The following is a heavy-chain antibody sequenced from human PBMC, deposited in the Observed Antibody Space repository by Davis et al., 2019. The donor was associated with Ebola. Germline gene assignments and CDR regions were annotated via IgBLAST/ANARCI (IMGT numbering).Heavy chain of an antibody. CDR3: AKGGYFDSLEIDS. Sequence: GESLKISCAASGFTFSSYAMSWVRQAPGKGLEWVSAISGSGGSTYYADSVKGRFTISRDNSKNTLYLQMNSLRAEDTAVYYRAKGGYFDSLEIDSWGQGTLVTVSS. D-gene: IGHD3-9*01. CDR2: ISGSGGST. CDR1: GFTFSSYA. J-gene: IGHJ4*02. V-gene: IGHV3-23*01.